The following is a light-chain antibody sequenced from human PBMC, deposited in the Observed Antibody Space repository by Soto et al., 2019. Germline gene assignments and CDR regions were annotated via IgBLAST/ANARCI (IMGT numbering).Light chain of an antibody. CDR2: AAS. V-gene: IGKV1-39*01. CDR1: QSISGY. Sequence: DIQRTQSPSSLSASVGDRVTITCRASQSISGYLNWYQQKPGKAPKLLIYAASSLQSGVPSRFSGSGSGTDFTLTISSLQPEDFATYYCQQSYRTLYTLGQGTKLEI. CDR3: QQSYRTLYT. J-gene: IGKJ2*01.